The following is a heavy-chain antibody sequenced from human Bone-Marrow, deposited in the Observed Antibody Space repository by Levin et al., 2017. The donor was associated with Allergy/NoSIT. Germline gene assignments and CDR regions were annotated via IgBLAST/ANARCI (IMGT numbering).Heavy chain of an antibody. CDR2: INPNSGGT. D-gene: IGHD3-22*01. V-gene: IGHV1-2*02. CDR3: ARDPDYYDRAFDI. CDR1: GYTFTDYY. Sequence: ASVKVSCKASGYTFTDYYMNWVRQAPGQGLEWMGWINPNSGGTNYAQKFQGRVTMTRDTSMSTAYMELSGLRSDDTAVYYCARDPDYYDRAFDIWGQGTMVTVSS. J-gene: IGHJ3*02.